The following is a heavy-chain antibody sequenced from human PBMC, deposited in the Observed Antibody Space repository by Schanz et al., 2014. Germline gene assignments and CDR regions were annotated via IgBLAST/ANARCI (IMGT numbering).Heavy chain of an antibody. D-gene: IGHD6-19*01. V-gene: IGHV3-66*01. CDR1: GITLSGYG. CDR3: ASPPISVAGRLADY. Sequence: AQLVESGGGVVQPGRSLRLSCAASGITLSGYGLHWVRQPPGKGLEWVSLIDYAGSTNYADSVKGRMTVSRDTSKNALFLQMNNLRAEDTAVYYCASPPISVAGRLADYWGQGILVAVSS. CDR2: IDYAGST. J-gene: IGHJ4*02.